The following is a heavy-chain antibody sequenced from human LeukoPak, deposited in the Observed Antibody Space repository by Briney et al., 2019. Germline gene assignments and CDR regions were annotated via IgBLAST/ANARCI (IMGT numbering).Heavy chain of an antibody. D-gene: IGHD4-17*01. CDR3: ARADDYGDSLDY. V-gene: IGHV3-53*01. CDR1: GFTVSSNY. J-gene: IGHJ4*02. Sequence: GGSLRLSCAASGFTVSSNYMSWVPQAPGKGLEWVSVIYSGGSTYYADSVKGRFTISRDNSKNTLYLQMNSLRAEDTAVYYCARADDYGDSLDYWGQGTLVTVSS. CDR2: IYSGGST.